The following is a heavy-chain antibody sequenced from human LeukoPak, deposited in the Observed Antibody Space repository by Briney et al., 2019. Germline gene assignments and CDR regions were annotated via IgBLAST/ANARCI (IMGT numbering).Heavy chain of an antibody. CDR2: INHSGST. D-gene: IGHD6-13*01. V-gene: IGHV4-34*01. CDR1: GGSFSGYY. CDR3: ARRRQGYSSSWYDYYYMDV. J-gene: IGHJ6*03. Sequence: SETLSLTCAVYGGSFSGYYWSWIRQPPGKGLEWIGEINHSGSTNYNPSLKSRVTISVDTSKNQFSLKLSSVTAADTAVYYCARRRQGYSSSWYDYYYMDVWGKGTTVTISS.